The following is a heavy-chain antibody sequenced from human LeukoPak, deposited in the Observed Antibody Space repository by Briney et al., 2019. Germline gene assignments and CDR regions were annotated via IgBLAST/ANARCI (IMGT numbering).Heavy chain of an antibody. CDR1: GFTFSGSA. CDR3: TRHGTYGDYDGWFDP. D-gene: IGHD4-17*01. Sequence: GGSLTLSCAASGFTFSGSAMHWVRQASGKGLEWVGRIRSKANSYATAYAASVKGRFTISRDDSKNTAYLQMNSLKTEDTAVYYCTRHGTYGDYDGWFDPWGQGTLVTVSS. J-gene: IGHJ5*02. CDR2: IRSKANSYAT. V-gene: IGHV3-73*01.